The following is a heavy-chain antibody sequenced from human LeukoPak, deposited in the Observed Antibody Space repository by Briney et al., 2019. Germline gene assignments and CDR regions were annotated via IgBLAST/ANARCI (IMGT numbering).Heavy chain of an antibody. CDR3: ARGPPNLGGLYDFWSGYYDVTPNWFDP. Sequence: ASVKVSCKASGYTFTSYGISWVRQAPGQGLEWMGWISAYNGNTNYAQKLQGRVTMTTDTSTSTAYMELRSLRSDDTAVYYCARGPPNLGGLYDFWSGYYDVTPNWFDPWGQGTLVTVSS. J-gene: IGHJ5*02. V-gene: IGHV1-18*01. CDR2: ISAYNGNT. CDR1: GYTFTSYG. D-gene: IGHD3-3*01.